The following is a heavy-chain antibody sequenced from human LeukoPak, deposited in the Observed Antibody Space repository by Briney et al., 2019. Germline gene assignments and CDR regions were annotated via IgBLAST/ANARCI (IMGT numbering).Heavy chain of an antibody. Sequence: GGSLRLSCAASGFVFRNYFMSWVRQAPGKGLEWVASIKNDGSEKYYMDSVRGRYTISRDNTKNSLYLQMSSLRAEDTAVYYCATDRGWRTSGYYLYYFEYWGQGTLVTFSS. J-gene: IGHJ4*02. D-gene: IGHD3-3*01. CDR1: GFVFRNYF. V-gene: IGHV3-7*01. CDR2: IKNDGSEK. CDR3: ATDRGWRTSGYYLYYFEY.